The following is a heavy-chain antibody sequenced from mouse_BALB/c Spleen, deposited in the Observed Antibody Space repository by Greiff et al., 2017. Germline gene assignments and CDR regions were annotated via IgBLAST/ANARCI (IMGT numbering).Heavy chain of an antibody. CDR3: TRHYGSYVGDY. CDR1: GYTFTSYY. V-gene: IGHV1S81*02. Sequence: QVQLQQPGADLVKPGASVKLSCKASGYTFTSYYMYWVKQRPGQGLEWIGGINPSNGGTNFNEKFKSKATLTVDKSSSTAYMQLSSLTSEDSAVYYCTRHYGSYVGDYWGQGTTLTVSS. J-gene: IGHJ2*01. D-gene: IGHD2-1*01. CDR2: INPSNGGT.